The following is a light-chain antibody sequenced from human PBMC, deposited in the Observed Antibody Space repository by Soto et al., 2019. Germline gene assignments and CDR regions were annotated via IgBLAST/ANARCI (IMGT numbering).Light chain of an antibody. Sequence: DIQMTQSPSSLSASVGDILTITCRASQTISSYLNWYQQKPGKAPKLLIYLASSLQSGVPSRFSGGGSGTDFTLTISSLQPEDFATYYCQQSSSIPPTFGPGTRVEIK. J-gene: IGKJ1*01. V-gene: IGKV1-39*01. CDR3: QQSSSIPPT. CDR2: LAS. CDR1: QTISSY.